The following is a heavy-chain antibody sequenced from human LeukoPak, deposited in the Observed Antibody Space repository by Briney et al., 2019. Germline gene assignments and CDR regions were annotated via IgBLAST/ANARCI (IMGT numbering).Heavy chain of an antibody. CDR3: ARGSSGWPVDY. CDR1: GGSISSDDYY. J-gene: IGHJ4*02. Sequence: SETLSLTCTVSGGSISSDDYYWRWIRQHPGKGLEWIGYIYYSGTTYYNPSLKSRVTISVDTSKTQFSLKLSSVTAADTAVYYCARGSSGWPVDYWGQGTLVTVSS. D-gene: IGHD6-19*01. V-gene: IGHV4-31*03. CDR2: IYYSGTT.